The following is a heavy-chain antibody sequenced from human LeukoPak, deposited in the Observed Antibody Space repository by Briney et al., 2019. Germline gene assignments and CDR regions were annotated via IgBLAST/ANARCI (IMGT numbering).Heavy chain of an antibody. V-gene: IGHV1-8*03. D-gene: IGHD3-3*01. CDR2: MNPNIGNT. J-gene: IGHJ4*02. Sequence: ASVKVSCKASGYTFTSYDINWVRQATGQGLEWMGWMNPNIGNTGYAQKFQGRVTITRNTSISTAYMELSSLRSEDTAVYYCARGARTIFGVVIMAGGFDYWGQGTLVTVSS. CDR1: GYTFTSYD. CDR3: ARGARTIFGVVIMAGGFDY.